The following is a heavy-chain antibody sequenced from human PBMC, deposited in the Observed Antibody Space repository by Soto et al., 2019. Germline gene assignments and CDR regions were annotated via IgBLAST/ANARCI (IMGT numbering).Heavy chain of an antibody. Sequence: GGSLRLSCAASGFTFSSYAMHWVRQAPGKGLEWVAVISYDGSNKYYADSVKGRFTISRDSSKNTLYLQMNSLRAEDTAVYYCASAPYYDFDYWGQGTLVTASS. CDR2: ISYDGSNK. CDR1: GFTFSSYA. J-gene: IGHJ4*02. V-gene: IGHV3-30-3*01. D-gene: IGHD3-3*01. CDR3: ASAPYYDFDY.